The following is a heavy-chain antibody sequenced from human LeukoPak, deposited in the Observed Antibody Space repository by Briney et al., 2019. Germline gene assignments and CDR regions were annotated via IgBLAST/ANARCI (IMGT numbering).Heavy chain of an antibody. Sequence: SETLSLTCTVSGGSIGSYFWSWIRLSPGKGLEWIGYIYYSGSTNCNPSLESRVTISVDTSKNQFSLRLTSVTAADTAVYYCARRYGSGSNYLGWYFDLWGRGTLVTVSS. CDR3: ARRYGSGSNYLGWYFDL. V-gene: IGHV4-59*08. J-gene: IGHJ2*01. D-gene: IGHD3-10*01. CDR2: IYYSGST. CDR1: GGSIGSYF.